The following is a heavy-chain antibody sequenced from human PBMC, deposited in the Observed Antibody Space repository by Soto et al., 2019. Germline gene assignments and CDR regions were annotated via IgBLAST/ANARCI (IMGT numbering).Heavy chain of an antibody. D-gene: IGHD3-16*01. CDR1: GYTFQNYH. CDR2: IHPSGDTK. CDR3: ARDLWGSWTVDY. Sequence: QVQLVQSGAEVKEPGASVKVSCKASGYTFQNYHMHWVRQAPGQGLEWMGIIHPSGDTKTYAQRFQGRLAMTRDTSTSTAYMEVSSLTSEDTAVYFCARDLWGSWTVDYWGQGTLVTVSS. J-gene: IGHJ4*02. V-gene: IGHV1-46*02.